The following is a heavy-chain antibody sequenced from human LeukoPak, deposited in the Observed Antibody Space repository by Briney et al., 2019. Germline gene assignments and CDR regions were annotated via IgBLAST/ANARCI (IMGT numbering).Heavy chain of an antibody. CDR1: GFTFSTHW. Sequence: GGSLRLSCAASGFTFSTHWMHWVRQVPGRGPVWVSRADGGGSSTSHADSVKGRFSISRDNAKSTLYLQMNGLRAEDTAVYYCARGPGSSGGAYVGDYWGHGTLVTVSS. CDR2: ADGGGSST. CDR3: ARGPGSSGGAYVGDY. V-gene: IGHV3-74*01. D-gene: IGHD3-22*01. J-gene: IGHJ4*01.